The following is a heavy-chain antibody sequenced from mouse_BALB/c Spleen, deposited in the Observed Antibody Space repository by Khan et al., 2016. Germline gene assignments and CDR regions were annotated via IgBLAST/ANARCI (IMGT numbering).Heavy chain of an antibody. Sequence: EVKLLESGGGLVQPGGSLKLSCAASGFDFSRYWMSWVRQAPGKGLEWIGEINPDSSTINYTPSLKDKFIISRDNAKNTLYLQMSKVRSEDTALYYCASHGNYAMDYWGQGTSVTVSS. D-gene: IGHD2-1*01. J-gene: IGHJ4*01. CDR2: INPDSSTI. V-gene: IGHV4-1*02. CDR1: GFDFSRYW. CDR3: ASHGNYAMDY.